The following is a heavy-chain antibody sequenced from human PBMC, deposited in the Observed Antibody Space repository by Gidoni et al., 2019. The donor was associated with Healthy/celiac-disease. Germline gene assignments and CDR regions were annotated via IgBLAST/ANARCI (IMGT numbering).Heavy chain of an antibody. V-gene: IGHV2-5*01. CDR1: GFSLSTSGVG. CDR2: IYWNDDK. J-gene: IGHJ4*02. D-gene: IGHD3-22*01. Sequence: LTCTFSGFSLSTSGVGVGWIRQPPGKALEWLAVIYWNDDKRYSPSLKSRLTITKDTSKNQVVLIMTNMDPVDTATYYCAHSPPEGVVVIFDYWGQGTLVTVSS. CDR3: AHSPPEGVVVIFDY.